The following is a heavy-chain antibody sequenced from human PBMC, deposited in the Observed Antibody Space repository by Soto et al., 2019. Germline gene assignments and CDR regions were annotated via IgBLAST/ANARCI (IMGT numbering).Heavy chain of an antibody. D-gene: IGHD3-10*01. J-gene: IGHJ6*02. CDR1: GYTFTSYG. V-gene: IGHV1-18*04. Sequence: QVQLVQSGAEVKKPGASVKVSCKASGYTFTSYGVSWVRQAPGQGLEWMGWISGYNGNTNYAQKLPGRVTMTTDTSTSTAYMELRSLRSDDTAVYYCARAGKYYYGSGSPYYYCMDVWGQGITVTVSS. CDR2: ISGYNGNT. CDR3: ARAGKYYYGSGSPYYYCMDV.